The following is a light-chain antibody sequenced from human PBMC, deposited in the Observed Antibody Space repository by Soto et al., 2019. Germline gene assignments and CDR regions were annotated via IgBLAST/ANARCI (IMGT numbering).Light chain of an antibody. J-gene: IGLJ1*01. CDR1: SSNIGSNT. V-gene: IGLV1-44*01. Sequence: QSVLTQPPSASGTPGQRVTISCSGSSSNIGSNTVNWYQQFPGTAPKLLIVGGTIRPSGVPDRFSASTSGTSASLAITGLQAEDEGDYYCQSYDSTLSARYVFGPGTKLTVL. CDR2: GGT. CDR3: QSYDSTLSARYV.